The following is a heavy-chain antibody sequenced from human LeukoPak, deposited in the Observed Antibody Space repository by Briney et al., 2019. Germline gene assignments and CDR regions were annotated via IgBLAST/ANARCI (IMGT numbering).Heavy chain of an antibody. V-gene: IGHV1-58*01. CDR1: GFTFSSST. CDR2: IGLGSGDT. D-gene: IGHD6-25*01. Sequence: GTSVKVSCKTSGFTFSSSTVQWVRQARGQRLEWLGWIGLGSGDTKYAQRVQERLTLTRDMSTNTAYMELSSLRSKDTAVYYCVAERYSDGCCWFDPWGQGTLVTVSS. J-gene: IGHJ5*02. CDR3: VAERYSDGCCWFDP.